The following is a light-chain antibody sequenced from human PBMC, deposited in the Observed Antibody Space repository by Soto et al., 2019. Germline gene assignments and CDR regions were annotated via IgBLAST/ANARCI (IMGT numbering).Light chain of an antibody. CDR1: QGISNY. V-gene: IGKV1-33*01. J-gene: IGKJ4*01. CDR2: DAS. CDR3: QQCDSLPLT. Sequence: DIPIAQSPSSLSASVADRVTITCQATQGISNYLSWYQQRPGRAPKLLVYDASTLEPGVPSRFSGSGSGTDFTFTITSLQPEDVATYYCQQCDSLPLTFGGGTKVDIK.